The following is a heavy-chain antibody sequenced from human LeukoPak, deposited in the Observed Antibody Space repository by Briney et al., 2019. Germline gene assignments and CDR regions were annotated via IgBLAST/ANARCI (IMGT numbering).Heavy chain of an antibody. CDR2: XXPSXGST. D-gene: IGHD3-3*01. Sequence: ASVKVSCKASGYTFTSYYMHWVRQAPGQGLEWMGIXXPSXGSTSYAQKFQGRVTMTRDTSTSTVYMELSSLRSEDTAVYYCARGTPSEWLLKYYYYYYGMDVWGQGTTVTVSS. CDR3: ARGTPSEWLLKYYYYYYGMDV. CDR1: GYTFTSYY. J-gene: IGHJ6*02. V-gene: IGHV1-46*01.